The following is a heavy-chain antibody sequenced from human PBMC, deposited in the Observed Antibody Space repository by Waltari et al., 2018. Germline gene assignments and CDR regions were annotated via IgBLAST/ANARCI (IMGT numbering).Heavy chain of an antibody. D-gene: IGHD3-22*01. J-gene: IGHJ4*02. CDR1: GGPISSYY. CDR3: ARGGWHYFDY. V-gene: IGHV4-59*01. Sequence: QVQLQESGPGLVKPSETLSLTCTVSGGPISSYYWCWIRQPPGKGLEWIGYIYHSGSTNYNPSLKSRVTISVDTSKNQFSLKLSSVTAADTAVYYCARGGWHYFDYWGQGTLVTVSS. CDR2: IYHSGST.